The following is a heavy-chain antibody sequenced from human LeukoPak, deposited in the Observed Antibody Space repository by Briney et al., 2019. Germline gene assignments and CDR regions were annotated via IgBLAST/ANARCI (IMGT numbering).Heavy chain of an antibody. Sequence: PGGSLRLSCAASGYTFSSYWMSWVHQAPGKGPEWVANIKQDGSEKYYVDSVEGRFTISRENAKNSLYLQMNSLRAEDTAVYYCARSPRYCSGGACYSIYFQHWGQGTLVTVPS. D-gene: IGHD2-15*01. CDR2: IKQDGSEK. V-gene: IGHV3-7*01. J-gene: IGHJ1*01. CDR3: ARSPRYCSGGACYSIYFQH. CDR1: GYTFSSYW.